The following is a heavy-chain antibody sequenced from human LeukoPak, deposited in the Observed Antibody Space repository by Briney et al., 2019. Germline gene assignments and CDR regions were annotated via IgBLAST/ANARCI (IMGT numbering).Heavy chain of an antibody. V-gene: IGHV3-23*01. J-gene: IGHJ4*02. CDR3: AKGRVAAAGTWGYFDY. CDR1: GFTFSSYA. CDR2: IIGAGSTT. D-gene: IGHD6-13*01. Sequence: GGSLRLSCAASGFTFSSYAMTWVRQAPGKGLEWVSTIIGAGSTTYYADSVKGRFTISRDNSKNTLFLQMNTLRAEDTAVYYCAKGRVAAAGTWGYFDYWGQGTLVTVSS.